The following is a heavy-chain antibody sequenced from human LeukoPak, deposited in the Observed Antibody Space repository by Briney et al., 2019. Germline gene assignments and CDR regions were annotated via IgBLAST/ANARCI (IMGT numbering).Heavy chain of an antibody. V-gene: IGHV3-23*01. J-gene: IGHJ6*03. Sequence: GGSQRLSCAPSGFTFSSYDMSWARHAPGKGLEGVSDIRGSGGNIYYTDSVEGRFTISRDSSKHTLYLKIKSVRAGDTCVYYCACFFPSDVYYYYMDGWVKGRTVTV. CDR3: ACFFPSDVYYYYMDG. CDR2: IRGSGGNI. CDR1: GFTFSSYD. D-gene: IGHD2/OR15-2a*01.